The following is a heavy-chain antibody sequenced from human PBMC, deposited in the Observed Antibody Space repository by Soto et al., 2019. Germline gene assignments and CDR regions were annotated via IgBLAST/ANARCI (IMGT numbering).Heavy chain of an antibody. CDR2: INHSGST. V-gene: IGHV4-34*01. J-gene: IGHJ4*02. CDR3: ARGNPMVMFDY. CDR1: GGSFSGYY. Sequence: SETLSLTCAVYGGSFSGYYWSWIRQPPGKGLEWIGEINHSGSTNYNPSLKSRVTISVDTSKNQFSLKLSSVTAADTAVYYCARGNPMVMFDYWGQGTLVTVSS. D-gene: IGHD5-18*01.